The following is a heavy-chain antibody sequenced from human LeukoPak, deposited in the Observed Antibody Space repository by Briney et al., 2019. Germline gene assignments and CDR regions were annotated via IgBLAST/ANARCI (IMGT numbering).Heavy chain of an antibody. D-gene: IGHD1-26*01. J-gene: IGHJ4*02. CDR1: GGSISSGGYY. Sequence: SQTLSLTCAVSGGSISSGGYYWSWIRQHPGKGLEWIGYIYYSGSTYYNPSLKSRVTISVDTSKNQFSLKLSSVTAADTAVYYCARDLSSGEGVDYWGQGTLVAVSS. V-gene: IGHV4-31*11. CDR3: ARDLSSGEGVDY. CDR2: IYYSGST.